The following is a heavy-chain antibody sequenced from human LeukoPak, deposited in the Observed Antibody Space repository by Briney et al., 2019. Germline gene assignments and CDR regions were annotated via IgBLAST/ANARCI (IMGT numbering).Heavy chain of an antibody. CDR1: GFTFSSYA. D-gene: IGHD6-13*01. CDR2: IRGSGGST. Sequence: GGSLRLSCAASGFTFSSYAMSWVRQAPGKRLEWVSAIRGSGGSTYYADSAKGRFTISRDNSMNTLSLQMNSLRAEDTALYYCAKSSSWTYHYLDYWGQGALVTVSS. V-gene: IGHV3-23*01. CDR3: AKSSSWTYHYLDY. J-gene: IGHJ4*02.